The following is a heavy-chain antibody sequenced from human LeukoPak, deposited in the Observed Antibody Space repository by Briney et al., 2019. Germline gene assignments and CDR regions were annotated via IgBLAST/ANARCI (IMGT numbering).Heavy chain of an antibody. J-gene: IGHJ4*02. CDR2: IRPSTGDT. CDR1: GYTFTSHG. V-gene: IGHV1-18*01. Sequence: ASVKVSCKASGYTFTSHGFSWVRQAPGQGLEWMGWIRPSTGDTDYALNLQGRVTMTTDTSTSTAYMELRSLRSDDTAVYYCARVRDYLFDYWGQGTLVTVSS. CDR3: ARVRDYLFDY. D-gene: IGHD2/OR15-2a*01.